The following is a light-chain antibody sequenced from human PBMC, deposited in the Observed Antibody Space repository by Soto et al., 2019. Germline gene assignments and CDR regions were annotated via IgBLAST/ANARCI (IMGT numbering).Light chain of an antibody. J-gene: IGLJ3*02. CDR1: TSDVGAYNY. CDR3: SSHTTSLTWV. CDR2: QVT. Sequence: QSVLTQPASVSGSPGQSITISCTGTTSDVGAYNYVSWYQQHPGKVPKLIIFQVTGRPSGVSDRFSGSKSGNTASLTISGLQAEDEADYYCSSHTTSLTWVFGGGTKVTVL. V-gene: IGLV2-14*01.